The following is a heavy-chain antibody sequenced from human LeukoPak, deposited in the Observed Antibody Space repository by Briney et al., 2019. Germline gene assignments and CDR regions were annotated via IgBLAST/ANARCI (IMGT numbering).Heavy chain of an antibody. V-gene: IGHV3-23*01. Sequence: GGSLSLPCAASQFTFTTYAMSWVRQAPGRGLEWVSSIGDSGVPTYYADSVKGRFTISRDNSQNTLYLQMNSLGADDTAVYYCAKVATWTYFDSWGQGTLVTVSS. CDR2: IGDSGVPT. CDR1: QFTFTTYA. CDR3: AKVATWTYFDS. D-gene: IGHD3/OR15-3a*01. J-gene: IGHJ4*02.